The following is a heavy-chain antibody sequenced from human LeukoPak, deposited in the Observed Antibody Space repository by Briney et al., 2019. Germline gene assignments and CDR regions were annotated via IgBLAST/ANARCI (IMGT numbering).Heavy chain of an antibody. D-gene: IGHD2-2*01. CDR3: ARVPWDIVVVPAASRPTYYYYGMDV. Sequence: SETLSLTCAVSGGSISSSNWWRWVRQPPGKGLEWSGEIYHSGSTNYNPSLKSRVTISVDKSKNQFSLKLSSVTAADTAVYYCARVPWDIVVVPAASRPTYYYYGMDVWGKGTTVTVSS. V-gene: IGHV4-4*02. CDR2: IYHSGST. CDR1: GGSISSSNW. J-gene: IGHJ6*04.